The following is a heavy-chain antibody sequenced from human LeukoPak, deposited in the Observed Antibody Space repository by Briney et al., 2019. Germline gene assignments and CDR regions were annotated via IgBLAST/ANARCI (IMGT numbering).Heavy chain of an antibody. J-gene: IGHJ4*02. D-gene: IGHD3-22*01. CDR1: GVTFSQYF. CDR2: ISYNGEQT. CDR3: ARDPSVGGFSGSELDF. V-gene: IGHV3-64*01. Sequence: PGGSLRLSCAGSGVTFSQYFMHWGRQALGKGLEYLSVISYNGEQTYYSKSVKGRFTISRHNSKNMLYLQMGSLRPEDTAVYFCARDPSVGGFSGSELDFWGQGTLVTVSS.